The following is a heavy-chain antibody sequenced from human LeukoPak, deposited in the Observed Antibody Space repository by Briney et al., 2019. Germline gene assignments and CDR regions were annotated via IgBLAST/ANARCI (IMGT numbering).Heavy chain of an antibody. J-gene: IGHJ4*02. CDR3: ARGAVAGLY. V-gene: IGHV3-30*04. D-gene: IGHD6-19*01. CDR2: ISYDGSNK. CDR1: GFTFSSYA. Sequence: PGRSLRLCCAASGFTFSSYAMHWVRQAPGKGLEWVAVISYDGSNKYYADSVKGRFTISRDNSKNTLYLQMNSLRAEDTAVYYCARGAVAGLYWGQGTLVTVSS.